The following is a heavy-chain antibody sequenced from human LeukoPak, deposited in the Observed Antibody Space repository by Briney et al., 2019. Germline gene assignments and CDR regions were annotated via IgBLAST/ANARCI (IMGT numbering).Heavy chain of an antibody. CDR2: ISGSGDST. V-gene: IGHV3-23*01. CDR1: GFTFSSYA. Sequence: GGSLRLSCAASGFTFSSYAMSWVRQTPGKGPEWVSAISGSGDSTYYADSVKGRFTISRDNSKNTLYLQMNSLRAEDTAVYYCAKAHGRSGAVFLDYWGQGTLVTVSS. CDR3: AKAHGRSGAVFLDY. D-gene: IGHD1-26*01. J-gene: IGHJ4*02.